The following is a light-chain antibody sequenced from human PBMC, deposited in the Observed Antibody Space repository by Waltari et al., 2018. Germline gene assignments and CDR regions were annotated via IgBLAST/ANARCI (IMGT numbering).Light chain of an antibody. Sequence: SYVLTKPPSVSVAPGKTDTFTCGGDNIRSKRVHWHQQSPGQAPLLVIYYDSERPSGIPGLFSGSNSGNTATLTISRVEVGDEADYYCQVCDRRSDHWLFGGGTKLTVL. J-gene: IGLJ3*02. CDR2: YDS. V-gene: IGLV3-21*04. CDR1: NIRSKR. CDR3: QVCDRRSDHWL.